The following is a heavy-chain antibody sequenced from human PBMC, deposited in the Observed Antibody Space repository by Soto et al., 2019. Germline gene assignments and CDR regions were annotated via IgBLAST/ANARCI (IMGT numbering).Heavy chain of an antibody. D-gene: IGHD4-17*01. CDR1: GGSISSSSYY. CDR3: ARRRVATVTTRGWDY. CDR2: IYYSGST. Sequence: SETLSLTCTVSGGSISSSSYYWGWIRQPPGKGLEWIGSIYYSGSTYYNPSLKSRVTISVDTSKNQFSLKLSSVTAADTAVYYCARRRVATVTTRGWDYWGQGTLVTVSS. J-gene: IGHJ4*02. V-gene: IGHV4-39*01.